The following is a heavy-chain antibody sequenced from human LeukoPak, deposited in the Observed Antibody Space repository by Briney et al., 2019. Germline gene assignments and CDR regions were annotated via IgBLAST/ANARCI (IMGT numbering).Heavy chain of an antibody. V-gene: IGHV4-59*01. J-gene: IGHJ4*02. CDR3: AGAAGGMGYFDF. D-gene: IGHD6-13*01. CDR2: IYYSGST. Sequence: SETLSLTCTVSGGSISSYYWSWIRQPPGKGLEWIGYIYYSGSTDYNPSLKSRVTISVDTSKNQFSLKLSSVTAADTAVYYCAGAAGGMGYFDFWGQGTLVTVSS. CDR1: GGSISSYY.